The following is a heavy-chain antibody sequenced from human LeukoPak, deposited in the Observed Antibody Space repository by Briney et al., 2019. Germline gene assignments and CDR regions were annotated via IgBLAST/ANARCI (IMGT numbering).Heavy chain of an antibody. Sequence: PGGSLRLSCAASGFTFTYAWMSWVRQAPGKGLEWVSSIDSTSSYIYYADSVKGRFTISRDNAKNSLYLQMSSLRAEDTAVYYCAEGSETWGYWGQGTLVTVSS. CDR3: AEGSETWGY. J-gene: IGHJ4*02. CDR1: GFTFTYAW. D-gene: IGHD3-10*01. V-gene: IGHV3-21*01. CDR2: IDSTSSYI.